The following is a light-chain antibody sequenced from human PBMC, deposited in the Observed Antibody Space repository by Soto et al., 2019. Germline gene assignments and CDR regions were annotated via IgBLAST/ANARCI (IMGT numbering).Light chain of an antibody. CDR3: QQSNSIPPWT. CDR1: QSISKY. J-gene: IGKJ1*01. Sequence: DIQMTQSPSSLSASVGDRVTITCRASQSISKYLNWYQHKPGKGPKLLIYGASTLQSGVPSRFSGSGSGTDFTLTISRLQPEDVATYYCQQSNSIPPWTFCQGTKVEIK. V-gene: IGKV1-39*01. CDR2: GAS.